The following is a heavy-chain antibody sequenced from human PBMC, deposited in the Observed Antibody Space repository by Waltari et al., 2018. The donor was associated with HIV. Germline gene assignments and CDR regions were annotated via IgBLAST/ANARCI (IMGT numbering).Heavy chain of an antibody. V-gene: IGHV1-46*01. CDR3: ARDPRGSESGFDI. CDR1: GYPFITYY. Sequence: QVQLVQSGAEVKRPGASVKVSCKASGYPFITYYIHWVRQAPGQGLELMGIINPGGGSTNYAQKVQGRVTMTRGSSTSTVYMEVNSLKAEDTAVYYCARDPRGSESGFDIWGQGTVVNVSS. J-gene: IGHJ3*02. D-gene: IGHD3-10*01. CDR2: INPGGGST.